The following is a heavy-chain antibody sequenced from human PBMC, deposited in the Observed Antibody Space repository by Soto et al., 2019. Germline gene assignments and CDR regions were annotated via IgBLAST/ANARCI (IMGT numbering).Heavy chain of an antibody. CDR3: AKDPAKHSSGYYYY. Sequence: GGSLRLSCAASGFTFSSYAMSWVRQAPGKGLEWVSAISGSGGSTYYADSVKGRFTISRDNSKNTLYLQMNSLRAEDTAVYYCAKDPAKHSSGYYYYWGQGTLVTVSS. J-gene: IGHJ4*02. V-gene: IGHV3-23*01. D-gene: IGHD3-22*01. CDR2: ISGSGGST. CDR1: GFTFSSYA.